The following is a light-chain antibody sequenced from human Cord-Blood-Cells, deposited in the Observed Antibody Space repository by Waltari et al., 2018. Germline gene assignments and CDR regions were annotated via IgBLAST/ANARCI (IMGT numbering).Light chain of an antibody. V-gene: IGKV1-9*01. CDR1: QGSSSY. CDR2: AAS. J-gene: IGKJ4*01. CDR3: QQLNSYPPLT. Sequence: IQLTQSPSSLSASVGDRVTITCRASQGSSSYLAWYQQKPGKAPELLVYAASTLQSGVASRFSGSGSGTDFTLTISSLQPEDFATYYCQQLNSYPPLTFGGGTKLEIK.